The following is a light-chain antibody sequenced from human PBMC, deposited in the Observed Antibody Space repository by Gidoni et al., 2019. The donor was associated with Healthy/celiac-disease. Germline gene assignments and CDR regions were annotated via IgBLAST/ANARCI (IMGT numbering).Light chain of an antibody. Sequence: DIQMTQSPSSLSASVGDRVTITCRASQSISSYLNWYQQKPGKAPKLLIYAASSLQSGVPSRFSGSGSGTDFTLTISSLQPEDFATYYCQQSYSTPITLXXXTRLEIK. J-gene: IGKJ5*01. CDR2: AAS. CDR3: QQSYSTPIT. CDR1: QSISSY. V-gene: IGKV1-39*01.